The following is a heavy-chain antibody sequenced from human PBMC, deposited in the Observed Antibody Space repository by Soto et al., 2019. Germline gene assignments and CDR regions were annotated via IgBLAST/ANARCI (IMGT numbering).Heavy chain of an antibody. CDR2: IWYDGSNK. CDR3: ARDQVYGRYDFWSGYYTDYYYYYMDV. J-gene: IGHJ6*03. D-gene: IGHD3-3*01. V-gene: IGHV3-33*01. CDR1: GFTFSGYG. Sequence: PGGSLRLSCAASGFTFSGYGMHWVRQAPGKGLEWVAVIWYDGSNKYYADSVKGRFTISRDNSKNTLYLQMNSLRAEDTAVYYCARDQVYGRYDFWSGYYTDYYYYYMDVWVKGTTVTVSS.